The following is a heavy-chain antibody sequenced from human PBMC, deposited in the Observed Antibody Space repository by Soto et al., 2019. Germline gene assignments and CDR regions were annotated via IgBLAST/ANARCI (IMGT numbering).Heavy chain of an antibody. J-gene: IGHJ5*02. CDR1: GGTFSSYA. CDR2: IIPIFGTA. V-gene: IGHV1-69*05. CDR3: ARDHLHRTKKPGWFDP. Sequence: QVQLVQSGAEVKKPGSSVKVSCKASGGTFSSYAISWVRQAPGQGLEWMGGIIPIFGTANYAQKFQGRVTITXXEXTXKAYMELSSLRSEDTAVYYCARDHLHRTKKPGWFDPWGQGTLVTVSS.